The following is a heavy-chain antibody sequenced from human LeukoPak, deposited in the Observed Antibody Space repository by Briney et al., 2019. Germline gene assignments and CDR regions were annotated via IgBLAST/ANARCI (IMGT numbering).Heavy chain of an antibody. CDR3: ARVGRSSSMVYGMDV. D-gene: IGHD6-13*01. J-gene: IGHJ6*02. V-gene: IGHV1-69*04. Sequence: SVKVSCKASGGTFSSYAISWVRQAPGQGLEWMGRIIPILGIANYAQKFQGRVTITADKSTSTAYMELSRLTSDDTAVYYCARVGRSSSMVYGMDVWGQGTTVTVSS. CDR1: GGTFSSYA. CDR2: IIPILGIA.